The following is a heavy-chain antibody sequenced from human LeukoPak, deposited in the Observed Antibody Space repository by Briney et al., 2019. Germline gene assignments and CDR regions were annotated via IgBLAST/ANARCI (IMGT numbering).Heavy chain of an antibody. CDR1: GFTFSSYA. D-gene: IGHD6-19*01. CDR2: ISLGGRST. V-gene: IGHV3-23*01. Sequence: VQPGASLRLSCAASGFTFSSYAMSWVRQAPGKGLEWVSAISLGGRSTYYSDSVKGRFTISRDNSKNTLYLQMSGLRAEDTAMYYCAKDHRIAVADTPWYFDLWGRGTLVTVSS. CDR3: AKDHRIAVADTPWYFDL. J-gene: IGHJ2*01.